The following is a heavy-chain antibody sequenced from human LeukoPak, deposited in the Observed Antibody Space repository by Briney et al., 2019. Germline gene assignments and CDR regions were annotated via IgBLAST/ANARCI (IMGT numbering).Heavy chain of an antibody. J-gene: IGHJ4*02. V-gene: IGHV3-49*03. CDR3: TTDSGYSYGYAFDY. Sequence: QAGGSLRLSCTASGFTFGDYAMNWFRQAPGKGLEWVGFIRSKTYGGTGEYAASVKGRFTISRDDSKNTLYLQMNSLKTEDTAVYYCTTDSGYSYGYAFDYWGQGTLVTVSS. CDR1: GFTFGDYA. D-gene: IGHD5-18*01. CDR2: IRSKTYGGTG.